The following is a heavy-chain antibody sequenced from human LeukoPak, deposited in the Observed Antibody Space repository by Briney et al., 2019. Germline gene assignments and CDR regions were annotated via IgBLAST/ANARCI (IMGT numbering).Heavy chain of an antibody. CDR1: GYPFTSYY. J-gene: IGHJ4*02. Sequence: ASVKVSCKASGYPFTSYYMHWVRPAPGQGLEWMGIINPSGGSTSYAQKFQGRATMTRDTSTSTVYMELSSLRSEDTAVYYCAREGGYSHFDYWGQGTLVTVSS. V-gene: IGHV1-46*01. D-gene: IGHD2-15*01. CDR2: INPSGGST. CDR3: AREGGYSHFDY.